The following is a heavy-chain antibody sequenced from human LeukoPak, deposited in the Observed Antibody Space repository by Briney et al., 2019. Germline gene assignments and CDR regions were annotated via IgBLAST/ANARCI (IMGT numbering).Heavy chain of an antibody. D-gene: IGHD4-17*01. J-gene: IGHJ4*02. CDR2: ISAYNGST. CDR3: ARTPDYGDSTCFDY. V-gene: IGHV1-18*01. CDR1: GYTFTSYG. Sequence: GASVKVSCKASGYTFTSYGISWVRQAPGQGLEWMGWISAYNGSTNYAQKLQGRVTMTTDTSTSTAYMELRSLRSDDTAVYYCARTPDYGDSTCFDYWGQGTLVTVSS.